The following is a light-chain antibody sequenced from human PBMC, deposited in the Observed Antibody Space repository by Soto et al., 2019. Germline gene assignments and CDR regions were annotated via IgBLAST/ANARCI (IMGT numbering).Light chain of an antibody. CDR1: QSISSW. Sequence: DIQMTQSPSTLSASVGDRFTITCRSSQSISSWLAWYQQKPGEAPNLLIYDASSLESGVPSRFSGSGSGTEFTLTISSLQPDDFATYYCQQYNSYSRTFGQGTKVDIK. J-gene: IGKJ1*01. CDR3: QQYNSYSRT. CDR2: DAS. V-gene: IGKV1-5*01.